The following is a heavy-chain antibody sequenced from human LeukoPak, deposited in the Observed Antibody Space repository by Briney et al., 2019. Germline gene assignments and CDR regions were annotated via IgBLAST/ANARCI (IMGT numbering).Heavy chain of an antibody. Sequence: KSSETLSLTCTVSGGSISSYYWSWIRQPPGKGLEWIGYIYTSGSTNYNPSLKSRVTISVDTSKNQFSLKLSSVTAADTAVYYCARHVGYAAYVALWFDPWGQGTLVTVSS. CDR3: ARHVGYAAYVALWFDP. D-gene: IGHD4-17*01. J-gene: IGHJ5*02. V-gene: IGHV4-4*09. CDR2: IYTSGST. CDR1: GGSISSYY.